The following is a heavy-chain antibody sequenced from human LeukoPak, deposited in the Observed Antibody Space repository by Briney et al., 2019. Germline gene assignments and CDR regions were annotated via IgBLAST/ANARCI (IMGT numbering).Heavy chain of an antibody. CDR2: IIPILGIA. V-gene: IGHV1-69*04. CDR1: GGTFSGYA. Sequence: SVKVSCKASGGTFSGYAISWVRQAPGQGLEWMGRIIPILGIANYAQKFQGRVTITADKSTSTAYMELSSLRSEDTAVYYCAREVVVGATSCFDYWGQGTLVTVSS. J-gene: IGHJ4*02. D-gene: IGHD1-26*01. CDR3: AREVVVGATSCFDY.